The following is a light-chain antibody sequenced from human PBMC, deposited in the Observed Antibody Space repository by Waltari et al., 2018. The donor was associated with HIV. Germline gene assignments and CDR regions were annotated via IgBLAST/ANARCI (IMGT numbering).Light chain of an antibody. Sequence: SYELTQPPSVSVSPGQAARITCSGDALAKNYAYWYQQKSGQAPVLVICEDDKRPSGIPERFSASTSGTMATLTIRWAQVEDEGDYYCYSTDSSGYHKVFGGGTKLTVL. CDR1: ALAKNY. CDR2: EDD. J-gene: IGLJ2*01. V-gene: IGLV3-10*01. CDR3: YSTDSSGYHKV.